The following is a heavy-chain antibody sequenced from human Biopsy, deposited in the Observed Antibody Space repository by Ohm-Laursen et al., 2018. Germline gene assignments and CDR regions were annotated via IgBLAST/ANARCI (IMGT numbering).Heavy chain of an antibody. CDR3: ARERDP. CDR1: GYTFTTYY. CDR2: INPGGNST. V-gene: IGHV1-46*01. Sequence: ASVKVSCKVSGYTFTTYYIHWVRQAPGQGLEWMGIINPGGNSTAYTQNFQGRVTMTRDTSISTAYMELSRLTSDDTAVYYCARERDPWGQGTLVTVSS. J-gene: IGHJ5*02.